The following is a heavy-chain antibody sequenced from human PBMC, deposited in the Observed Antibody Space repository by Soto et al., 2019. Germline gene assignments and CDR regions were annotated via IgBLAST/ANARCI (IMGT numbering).Heavy chain of an antibody. CDR1: GYNFATHW. V-gene: IGHV5-51*01. D-gene: IGHD5-12*01. CDR3: ATPGGFGMDV. Sequence: PGESLKISCQGSGYNFATHWIGWVSHKAGKGLEWMGIIFPGDAETRYSPSFQGHITISADKSISIAYLRWSSLKASDTGMYYCATPGGFGMDVWGQGTTVTVSS. CDR2: IFPGDAET. J-gene: IGHJ6*02.